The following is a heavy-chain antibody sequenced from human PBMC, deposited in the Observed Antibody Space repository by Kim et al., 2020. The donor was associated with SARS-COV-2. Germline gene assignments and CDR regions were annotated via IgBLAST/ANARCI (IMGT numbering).Heavy chain of an antibody. Sequence: SETLSLTCAVSGASITKYYWSWIRQSPGKGLEWIGHISYSSGTNYNPSLKSRVTMSLDTSKNHFSLKLRSVAAADTAVYYCARGAVITFGGVIVTPLDSWGQGNLVAISS. V-gene: IGHV4-59*01. D-gene: IGHD3-16*02. CDR3: ARGAVITFGGVIVTPLDS. J-gene: IGHJ4*02. CDR1: GASITKYY. CDR2: ISYSSGT.